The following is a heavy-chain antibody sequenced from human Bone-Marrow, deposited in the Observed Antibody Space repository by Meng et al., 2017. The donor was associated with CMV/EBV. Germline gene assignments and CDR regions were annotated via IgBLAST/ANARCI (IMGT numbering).Heavy chain of an antibody. J-gene: IGHJ3*02. V-gene: IGHV3-23*01. Sequence: GESLKISCAASGFTFSSYSMNWVRQAPGKGLEWVSAISGSGGSTHYADSVKGRFTVSRDNSKKTLYLQMNSLTAEDAAVYYCAREGDAFDIWGQGTMVTVSS. CDR3: AREGDAFDI. CDR1: GFTFSSYS. CDR2: ISGSGGST.